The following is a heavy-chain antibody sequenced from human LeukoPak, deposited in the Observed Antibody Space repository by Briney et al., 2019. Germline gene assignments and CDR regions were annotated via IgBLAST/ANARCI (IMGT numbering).Heavy chain of an antibody. CDR2: IWSDGSTK. D-gene: IGHD6-13*01. CDR3: ARGQPPSYYDMDV. CDR1: GFTFSRYW. V-gene: IGHV3-33*08. J-gene: IGHJ6*02. Sequence: QPGGSLRLSCAASGFTFSRYWMHWVRQAPGKGLEWVAVIWSDGSTKYYADSVKGRFTISRDNSKNTLYLQMNSLRAEDTAVYYCARGQPPSYYDMDVWGQGTTVTVSS.